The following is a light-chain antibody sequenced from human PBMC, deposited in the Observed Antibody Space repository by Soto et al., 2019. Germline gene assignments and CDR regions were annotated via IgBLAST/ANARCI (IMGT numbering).Light chain of an antibody. CDR2: DAS. V-gene: IGKV3-11*01. CDR3: QQRSNWPPFT. J-gene: IGKJ4*01. CDR1: QSVSSY. Sequence: EIVLTQSPATLSLSPGERATLSCRARQSVSSYLAWYQQKPGQAPRLLIYDASNRATGIPARFSGSGSGTDFTLTISSLEPEEVAVYYCQQRSNWPPFTFGGGTKVEIK.